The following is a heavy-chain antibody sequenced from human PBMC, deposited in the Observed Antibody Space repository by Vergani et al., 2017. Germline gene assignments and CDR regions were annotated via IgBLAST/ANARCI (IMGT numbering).Heavy chain of an antibody. CDR1: GFTFSSYG. Sequence: QVQLVESGGGVVQPGRSLRLSCAASGFTFSSYGMHWVRQAPGKGLEWVAVIWYDGSNKYYADSVKGRFTIARDNSKNTLYLQMNNLKAEDTAVYYCAVDHGLNATGTTAWGQGTLVTVSS. CDR2: IWYDGSNK. J-gene: IGHJ5*02. V-gene: IGHV3-33*08. CDR3: AVDHGLNATGTTA. D-gene: IGHD1-7*01.